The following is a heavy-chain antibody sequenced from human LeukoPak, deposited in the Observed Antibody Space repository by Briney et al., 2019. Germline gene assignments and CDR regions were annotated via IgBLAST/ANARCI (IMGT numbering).Heavy chain of an antibody. CDR1: GGTFSSYA. V-gene: IGHV1-69*04. J-gene: IGHJ5*02. CDR3: ARGGQGITGTTGWFDP. CDR2: IIPILGIA. D-gene: IGHD1-7*01. Sequence: VASVKVSCKASGGTFSSYAISWVRQAPGQGLEWMGRIIPILGIANYAQKFQGRVTITADESTSTAYMELSNLRSEDTAVYYCARGGQGITGTTGWFDPWGQGTLVTVSS.